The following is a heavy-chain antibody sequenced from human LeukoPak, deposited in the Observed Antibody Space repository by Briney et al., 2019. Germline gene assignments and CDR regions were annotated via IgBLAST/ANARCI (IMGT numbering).Heavy chain of an antibody. V-gene: IGHV1-69*01. Sequence: GASVKVSCKTSGGTFNSYAISWVRQAPGQGLEWMGGITPFSGVASYAQKFEGRVTITADESTNTAYMELSSLRSEDTAIYYCASAISEYSSGYYHYYFYMDVWGKGTTVTVSS. J-gene: IGHJ6*03. CDR3: ASAISEYSSGYYHYYFYMDV. CDR1: GGTFNSYA. CDR2: ITPFSGVA. D-gene: IGHD5-18*01.